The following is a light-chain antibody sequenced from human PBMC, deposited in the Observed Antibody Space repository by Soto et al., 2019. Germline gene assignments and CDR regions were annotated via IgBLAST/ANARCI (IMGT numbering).Light chain of an antibody. Sequence: DIVLTHSPCTLSLSPGSRFSLSCRASQSVNSKLAWCQQKPGQAPRLLIYGASTRATGIPARFSGSGSGTEFTLTISSLKSEDFAAYFCQQYNNWHPITFGQGTRLEIK. V-gene: IGKV3-15*01. J-gene: IGKJ5*01. CDR1: QSVNSK. CDR2: GAS. CDR3: QQYNNWHPIT.